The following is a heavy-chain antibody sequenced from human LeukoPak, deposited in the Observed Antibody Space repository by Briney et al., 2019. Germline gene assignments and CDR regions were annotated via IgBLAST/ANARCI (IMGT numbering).Heavy chain of an antibody. CDR3: ARADV. CDR2: IYSSGST. J-gene: IGHJ6*02. V-gene: IGHV4-59*01. CDR1: GGPISGYY. Sequence: SETLSLTCTVSGGPISGYYWNWIRQPPGKGLEWIGYIYSSGSTYYNPSLMSRVTISVDTSKNQFSLKLSSVTAADTAVYYCARADVWGQGTTVTVSS.